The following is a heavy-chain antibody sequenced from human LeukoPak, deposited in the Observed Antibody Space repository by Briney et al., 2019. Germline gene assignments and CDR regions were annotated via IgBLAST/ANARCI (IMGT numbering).Heavy chain of an antibody. CDR1: GFAFTNAW. CDR2: INSDGSST. Sequence: PGGSLRLSCAASGFAFTNAWMNWVRQAPGKGLVWVSRINSDGSSTSYADSVKGRFTISRDNAKNTLYLQMNSLRAEDTAVYYCARGVQDFDYWGQGTLVTVSS. V-gene: IGHV3-74*01. J-gene: IGHJ4*02. CDR3: ARGVQDFDY.